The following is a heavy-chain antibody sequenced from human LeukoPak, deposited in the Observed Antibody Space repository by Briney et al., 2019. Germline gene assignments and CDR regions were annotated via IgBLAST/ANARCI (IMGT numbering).Heavy chain of an antibody. CDR2: ISGYNDKT. CDR1: GYTFTTYG. J-gene: IGHJ4*02. V-gene: IGHV1-18*01. Sequence: ASVKVSCKASGYTFTTYGITWLRQAPGQGLEWMGRISGYNDKTKYEQKVQGRVTMTIDTSTSTAYMELRSLRSDDTAVYYCARDRGKWFGDFFDFWGQGTLVTVSS. D-gene: IGHD3-10*01. CDR3: ARDRGKWFGDFFDF.